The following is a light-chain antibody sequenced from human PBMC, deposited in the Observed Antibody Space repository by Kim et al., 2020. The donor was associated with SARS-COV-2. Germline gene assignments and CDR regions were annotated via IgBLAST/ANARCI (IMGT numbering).Light chain of an antibody. J-gene: IGKJ4*01. Sequence: ASVGDTVTSTGRASQSINRWLAWHQQKPGKAPKLLIHDASSLESGVPSRFSGSGFGTEFTLTISSLQPDDFATYYCQQYNSFSPTFGGGTKVDIK. CDR3: QQYNSFSPT. CDR1: QSINRW. V-gene: IGKV1-5*01. CDR2: DAS.